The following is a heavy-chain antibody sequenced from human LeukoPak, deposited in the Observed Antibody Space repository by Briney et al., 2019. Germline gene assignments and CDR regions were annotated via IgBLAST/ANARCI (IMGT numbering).Heavy chain of an antibody. J-gene: IGHJ4*02. Sequence: SETLSLTCTVSVGSIRGYVWSWIRQPPGKGLEWIGYIFHSGSTNYNPSLKSRVTISVDTSKNQFSLKLSSVTAADTAVYYCARYYCSGVCYNFDYWGQGTLVTVSS. V-gene: IGHV4-59*08. D-gene: IGHD2-21*02. CDR3: ARYYCSGVCYNFDY. CDR1: VGSIRGYV. CDR2: IFHSGST.